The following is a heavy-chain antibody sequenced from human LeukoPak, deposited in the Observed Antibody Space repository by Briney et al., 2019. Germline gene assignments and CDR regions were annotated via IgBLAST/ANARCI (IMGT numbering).Heavy chain of an antibody. CDR1: GGSFSGYY. CDR2: ISHTEIT. D-gene: IGHD1-26*01. V-gene: IGHV4-34*01. CDR3: ARGVSSGSYYNPFDS. Sequence: PSETLSLTCAVYGGSFSGYYWSWIRQPPGKRLEWIGEISHTEITTYNPSLKSRVTISVDKSKNQFSLKLKSLTAADTAIYYCARGVSSGSYYNPFDSWGQGTLVTVSS. J-gene: IGHJ4*02.